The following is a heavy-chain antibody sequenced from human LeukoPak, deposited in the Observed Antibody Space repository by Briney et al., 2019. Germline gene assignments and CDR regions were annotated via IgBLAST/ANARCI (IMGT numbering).Heavy chain of an antibody. CDR3: ARVEGYCSNGVCYYYFDY. V-gene: IGHV1-46*03. J-gene: IGHJ4*02. D-gene: IGHD2-8*01. CDR1: GYTFISYY. Sequence: ASVKVSCKTSGYTFISYYMHWVRQAPGQGLEWMGIINPSSGSTGYPQKFQGRVTMTRDTSTSTVYVELSSLRSEDTAVYYCARVEGYCSNGVCYYYFDYWGQGTLVTVSS. CDR2: INPSSGST.